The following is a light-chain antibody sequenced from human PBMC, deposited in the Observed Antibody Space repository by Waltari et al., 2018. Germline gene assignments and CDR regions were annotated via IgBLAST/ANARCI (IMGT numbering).Light chain of an antibody. CDR3: QAWDTDIVV. Sequence: SYELTQPPSVSVSPGQTVSITCTGHKLGDKYTAWYRQKPGQAPVLVIYEDKKRPSGIPERVSGSNSGNTATLTISETQAVDEADYYCQAWDTDIVVFGGGTKLTVL. J-gene: IGLJ2*01. CDR2: EDK. CDR1: KLGDKY. V-gene: IGLV3-1*01.